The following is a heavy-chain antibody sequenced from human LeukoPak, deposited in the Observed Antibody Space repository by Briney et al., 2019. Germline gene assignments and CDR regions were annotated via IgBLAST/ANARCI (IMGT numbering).Heavy chain of an antibody. CDR1: GYTFTSYY. CDR2: INPSGGST. Sequence: ASVKVSCKASGYTFTSYYMHWVRQAPRQGLEWMGIINPSGGSTSYAQKFQGRVTMTRDTSTSTVYMELSSLRSEDTAVYYCARGGQDCGGDCYSFDYWGQGTLVTVSS. CDR3: ARGGQDCGGDCYSFDY. J-gene: IGHJ4*02. V-gene: IGHV1-46*01. D-gene: IGHD2-21*02.